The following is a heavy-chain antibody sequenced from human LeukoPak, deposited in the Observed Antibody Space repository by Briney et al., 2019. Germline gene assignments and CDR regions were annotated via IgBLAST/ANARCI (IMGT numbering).Heavy chain of an antibody. Sequence: GGSLRLSCAASGFTLSSYNMNWVRQAPGKGLEWVSSITSSSSYIYYADSVKGRFTISRDNAKNSLYLQINSLRAEDTAVYYCARDPYSGGYGDYYYYYMDVWGKGTTVTISS. CDR1: GFTLSSYN. CDR3: ARDPYSGGYGDYYYYYMDV. D-gene: IGHD1-26*01. V-gene: IGHV3-21*01. CDR2: ITSSSSYI. J-gene: IGHJ6*03.